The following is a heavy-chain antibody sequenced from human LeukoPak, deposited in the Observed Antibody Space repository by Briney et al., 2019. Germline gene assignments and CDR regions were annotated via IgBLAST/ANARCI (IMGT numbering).Heavy chain of an antibody. V-gene: IGHV3-23*01. Sequence: GGSLRLSCVATGFTFSDYAMSWVRQAPGKGLECVSVISGNGITTHYADSVKGRFTISRDNSRNTLYLQMGSLRADDTAVYYCAKHLWRDLLWFGEGYYFDYWGQGTLATVSS. CDR2: ISGNGITT. D-gene: IGHD3-10*01. CDR3: AKHLWRDLLWFGEGYYFDY. J-gene: IGHJ4*02. CDR1: GFTFSDYA.